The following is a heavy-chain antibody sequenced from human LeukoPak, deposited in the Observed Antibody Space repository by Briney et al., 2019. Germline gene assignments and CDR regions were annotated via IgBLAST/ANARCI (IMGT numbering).Heavy chain of an antibody. J-gene: IGHJ4*02. CDR1: GFVFRIYP. V-gene: IGHV3-23*01. CDR3: TTLMYTTGRQGFDS. CDR2: ISADSGTT. D-gene: IGHD6-19*01. Sequence: PWGSLRLSCAASGFVFRIYPMIWARQAPGKGLEWVSSISADSGTTNYADSAKGRFTVSRDNSKRTLFLQMNSLRAEDTAVYYCTTLMYTTGRQGFDSWGQGTRVTVSS.